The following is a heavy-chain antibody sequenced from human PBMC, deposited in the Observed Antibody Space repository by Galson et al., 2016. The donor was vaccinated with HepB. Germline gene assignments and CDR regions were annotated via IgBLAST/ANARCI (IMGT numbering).Heavy chain of an antibody. Sequence: SVKVSCKDSGGMFSNYAINWVRQAPGQGLEWMGGIVPLFGTPNSAQKFEGRVTITADKSTTTVHMELSSLRSEDTAVYYCARGGVRMHYFGSGTNPNWFDLWGQGTLVTVSS. D-gene: IGHD3-10*01. CDR3: ARGGVRMHYFGSGTNPNWFDL. CDR2: IVPLFGTP. CDR1: GGMFSNYA. J-gene: IGHJ5*02. V-gene: IGHV1-69*06.